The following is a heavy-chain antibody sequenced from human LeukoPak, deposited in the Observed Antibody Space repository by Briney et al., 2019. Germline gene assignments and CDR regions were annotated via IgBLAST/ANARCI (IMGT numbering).Heavy chain of an antibody. CDR3: ARTFPSSWYGGGAFDI. D-gene: IGHD6-13*01. J-gene: IGHJ3*02. CDR1: GGSISSYY. CDR2: IYTSGST. Sequence: SETLSLTGTVSGGSISSYYWSWIRQPPGKGLEWIGYIYTSGSTNYNPSLKSRVTISVDTSKNQFSLKLSSVTAADTAVYYCARTFPSSWYGGGAFDIWGQGTMVTVSS. V-gene: IGHV4-4*09.